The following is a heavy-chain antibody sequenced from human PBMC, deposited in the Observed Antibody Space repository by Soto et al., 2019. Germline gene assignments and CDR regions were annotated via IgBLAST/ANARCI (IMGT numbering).Heavy chain of an antibody. V-gene: IGHV4-4*02. CDR2: IYHSGRT. CDR3: ARDRPSYGRNFDY. D-gene: IGHD1-26*01. Sequence: QVQLQESGPGVVKPSGTLSLTCAVSGGSVSSDYWWSWVRLPPGKGLEWIGEIYHSGRTNYNPSLKSRVTLSLDKSKNQLSLILNSVTAADTVVYYCARDRPSYGRNFDYWGQGTLVTVSS. J-gene: IGHJ4*02. CDR1: GGSVSSDYW.